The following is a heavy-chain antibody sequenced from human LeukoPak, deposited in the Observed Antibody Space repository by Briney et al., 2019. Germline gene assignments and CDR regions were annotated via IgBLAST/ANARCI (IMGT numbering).Heavy chain of an antibody. CDR1: GYTLTELS. CDR3: ARGDFWSGYPSDY. Sequence: ASVKVSCKVSGYTLTELSMHWVRQATGQGLEWMGWMNPNSGNTGYAQKFQGRVTITRNTSISTAYMELSSLRSEDTAVYYCARGDFWSGYPSDYWGQGTLVTVSS. CDR2: MNPNSGNT. J-gene: IGHJ4*02. V-gene: IGHV1-8*03. D-gene: IGHD3-3*01.